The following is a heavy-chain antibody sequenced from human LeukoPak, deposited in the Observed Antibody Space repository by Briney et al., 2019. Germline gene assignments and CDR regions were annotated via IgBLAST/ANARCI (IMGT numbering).Heavy chain of an antibody. CDR2: IHPGDSDT. CDR3: ARVVVVVSTNWYFDL. CDR1: GYTLSNYW. J-gene: IGHJ2*01. V-gene: IGHV5-51*01. Sequence: GESLKISCKGSGYTLSNYWIGWLRRMPGKGLEWMGLIHPGDSDTRYSPSFQGQVTISVDRSISTAYLQWSSLKASDTALYYCARVVVVVSTNWYFDLWGRGTLVTVSS. D-gene: IGHD2-15*01.